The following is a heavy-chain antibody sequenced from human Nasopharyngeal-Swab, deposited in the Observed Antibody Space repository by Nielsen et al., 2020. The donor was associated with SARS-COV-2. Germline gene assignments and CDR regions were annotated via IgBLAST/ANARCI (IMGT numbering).Heavy chain of an antibody. V-gene: IGHV3-53*01. CDR2: IYSGGST. CDR1: GFTVSSNY. CDR3: ARDHNYYDSSGYYYAYDY. Sequence: GGSLRLSCAASGFTVSSNYMSWVRQAPGKGLEWVSVIYSGGSTYYADSVKGRFTISRDNSKNTLYLQMNSLRAEDTAVYYCARDHNYYDSSGYYYAYDYWGQGTLVTVSS. D-gene: IGHD3-22*01. J-gene: IGHJ4*02.